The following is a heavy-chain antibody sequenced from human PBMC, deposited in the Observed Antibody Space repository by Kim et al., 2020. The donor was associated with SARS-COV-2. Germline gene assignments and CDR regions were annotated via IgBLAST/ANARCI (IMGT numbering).Heavy chain of an antibody. CDR1: GGSISSYY. CDR2: ISYSGST. V-gene: IGHV4-59*08. Sequence: SETLSLTCTVSGGSISSYYWSWIRQPPGKGLEWIAYISYSGSTNYNPSLKSRVTISVDTSKNQFSLKLSSVTAADTAVYYCARHRDYYGSGSYYDYWGQGTLVTVSS. D-gene: IGHD3-10*01. J-gene: IGHJ4*02. CDR3: ARHRDYYGSGSYYDY.